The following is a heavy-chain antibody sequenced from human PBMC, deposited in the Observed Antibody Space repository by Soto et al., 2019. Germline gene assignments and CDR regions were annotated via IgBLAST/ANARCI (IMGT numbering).Heavy chain of an antibody. CDR1: GFTFSSYS. CDR2: ISSRITYI. V-gene: IGHV3-21*01. J-gene: IGHJ6*02. Sequence: GSLRLSFAASGFTFSSYSMNWGLQSPAKGLGWVSSISSRITYIYYADSVKVRLTVCRDKAKNARVLQMNRLRAEDTAVYYCAIVQNPRRWVDGMDVWGQGTTVTVSS. CDR3: AIVQNPRRWVDGMDV.